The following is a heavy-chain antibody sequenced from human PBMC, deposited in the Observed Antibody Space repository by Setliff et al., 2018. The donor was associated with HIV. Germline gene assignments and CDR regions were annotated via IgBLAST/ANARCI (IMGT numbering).Heavy chain of an antibody. CDR1: GFSFSSYW. CDR2: ISSSGTTT. J-gene: IGHJ4*02. V-gene: IGHV3-48*04. Sequence: GGSLRLSCAASGFSFSSYWMSWVRQAPGKGLEWLSYISSSGTTTYYADSVKGRFTISRDNAKNSVLLQMNSLRVEDTAVYFCAAQGVLWGQGTQVTVSS. CDR3: AAQGVL.